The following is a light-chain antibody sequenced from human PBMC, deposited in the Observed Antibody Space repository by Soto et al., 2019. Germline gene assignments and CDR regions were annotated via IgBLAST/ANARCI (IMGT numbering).Light chain of an antibody. V-gene: IGKV1-5*01. CDR3: QHLRT. CDR1: QNINNW. CDR2: DAS. J-gene: IGKJ1*01. Sequence: DIQMTQSPSTLSASVGDRVTITCRASQNINNWVAWYQQKPGKAPKFLIYDASTLESGVPSRFSGSGFGTEFSLTISSLQPDDSGSYYFQHLRTFGQGTKVEIK.